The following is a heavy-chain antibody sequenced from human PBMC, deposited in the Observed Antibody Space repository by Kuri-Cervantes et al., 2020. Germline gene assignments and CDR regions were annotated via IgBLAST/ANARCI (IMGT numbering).Heavy chain of an antibody. Sequence: ASVKVSCKASGYTFTSYGISWVRQAPGQGLEWMGWISAYNGNTNYAQKLQGRVTMTRNTSISTAYMELSSLRSEDTAVYYCAREGEMARDYFDYWGQGTLVTVSS. CDR3: AREGEMARDYFDY. V-gene: IGHV1-18*01. J-gene: IGHJ4*02. D-gene: IGHD5-24*01. CDR1: GYTFTSYG. CDR2: ISAYNGNT.